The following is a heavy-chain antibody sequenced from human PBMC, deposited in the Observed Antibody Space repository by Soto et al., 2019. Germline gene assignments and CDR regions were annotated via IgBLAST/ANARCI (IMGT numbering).Heavy chain of an antibody. V-gene: IGHV1-46*01. CDR3: AGYEGEGAGY. J-gene: IGHJ4*02. Sequence: QVQLVQSGAEVKKPGASVKVSCKASGYTFTSYYMHWVRQAPGQGLEWMGIINPSGGSTSYAQKFPGRVTMTTDTSTSTVYMELSSLRSEDTAVYYRAGYEGEGAGYWGQGTLVAVSS. CDR1: GYTFTSYY. CDR2: INPSGGST. D-gene: IGHD6-19*01.